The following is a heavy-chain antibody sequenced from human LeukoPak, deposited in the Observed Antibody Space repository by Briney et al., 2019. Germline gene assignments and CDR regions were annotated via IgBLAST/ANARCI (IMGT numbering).Heavy chain of an antibody. CDR3: ATDPPSYGSSWVY. J-gene: IGHJ4*02. D-gene: IGHD6-13*01. Sequence: ASVKFSCKVSGYTLTGLSIHWVRQAPGKGLEWMGGFDPEDGETVYAQKFQGRVTMTEDTSTDTAYMELSSLRSEDTAVYYCATDPPSYGSSWVYWGQGTLVTVSS. CDR2: FDPEDGET. V-gene: IGHV1-24*01. CDR1: GYTLTGLS.